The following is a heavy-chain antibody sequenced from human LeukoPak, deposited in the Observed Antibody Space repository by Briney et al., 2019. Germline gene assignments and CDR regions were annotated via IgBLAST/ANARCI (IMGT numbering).Heavy chain of an antibody. CDR2: VFTNGNT. CDR3: ARDKVTREKGLRSYFDY. Sequence: SETLSLTCTVSGDSMSNYHWTWIRQPAGKGLEWIGRVFTNGNTNYKSSLRSRVTMSIDTSKGQFSLKLRSVTAADAAVYYCARDKVTREKGLRSYFDYWGQGALVTVFS. CDR1: GDSMSNYH. J-gene: IGHJ4*02. V-gene: IGHV4-4*07. D-gene: IGHD4-17*01.